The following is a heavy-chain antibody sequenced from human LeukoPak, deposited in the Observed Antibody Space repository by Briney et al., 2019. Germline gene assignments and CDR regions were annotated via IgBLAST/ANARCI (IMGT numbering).Heavy chain of an antibody. Sequence: KSSETLSLTCTVSGGSISSYYWSWVRQPPGKGLEWVGYIYYSGSTNYNPSLKSRVTISVDTSKKQFSLKLSSVTAADTAVYYCARRRIAVALWYFDLWGRGTLVTVSS. V-gene: IGHV4-59*01. CDR3: ARRRIAVALWYFDL. CDR1: GGSISSYY. CDR2: IYYSGST. D-gene: IGHD6-19*01. J-gene: IGHJ2*01.